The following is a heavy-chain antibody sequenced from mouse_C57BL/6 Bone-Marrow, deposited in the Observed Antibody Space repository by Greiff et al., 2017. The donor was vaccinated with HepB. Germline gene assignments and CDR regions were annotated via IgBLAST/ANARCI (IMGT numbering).Heavy chain of an antibody. J-gene: IGHJ2*01. CDR2: IYPGSGNT. Sequence: VQLQQSGAELVRPGASVKLSCKASGYTFTDYYINWVKQRPGQGLEWIARIYPGSGNTYYNEKFKGKATLTAEKSSSTAYMQLSSLTSEDSAVYFCAREAVVYYFDYWGQGTTLTVSS. CDR3: AREAVVYYFDY. CDR1: GYTFTDYY. D-gene: IGHD1-1*01. V-gene: IGHV1-76*01.